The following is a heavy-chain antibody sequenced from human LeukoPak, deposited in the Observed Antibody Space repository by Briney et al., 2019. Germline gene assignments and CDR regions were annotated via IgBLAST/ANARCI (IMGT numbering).Heavy chain of an antibody. D-gene: IGHD3-10*02. CDR2: ISSSGSTI. CDR3: AELGITMIGGV. Sequence: GGSLRLSCAASGFTFSSYWMSWVRQAPGKGLEWVSYISSSGSTIHYADSVKGRFTISRDNAKNSLYLQMNSLRAEDTAVYYCAELGITMIGGVWGKGTTVTISS. CDR1: GFTFSSYW. V-gene: IGHV3-48*04. J-gene: IGHJ6*04.